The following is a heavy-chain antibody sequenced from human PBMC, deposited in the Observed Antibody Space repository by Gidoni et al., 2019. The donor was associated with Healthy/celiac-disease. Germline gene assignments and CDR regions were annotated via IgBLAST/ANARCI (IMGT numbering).Heavy chain of an antibody. CDR2: IYDRGST. CDR1: GGSISSYY. D-gene: IGHD3-22*01. V-gene: IGHV4-59*08. CDR3: AAYDSSGYYYGGAAFDI. Sequence: QVQLQESGPGLVKPSETLSLTGTVSGGSISSYYWSWIRQPPGKGLEWIGYIYDRGSTNYNPSLKSRVTISVDTSKNQFSLKLSSVTAADTAVYYCAAYDSSGYYYGGAAFDIWGQGTMVTVSS. J-gene: IGHJ3*02.